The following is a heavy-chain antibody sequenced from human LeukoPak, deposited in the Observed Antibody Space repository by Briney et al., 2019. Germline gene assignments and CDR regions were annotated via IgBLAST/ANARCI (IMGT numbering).Heavy chain of an antibody. CDR2: IRYYGSNK. Sequence: PGGSLRLSCAASGFTFSSYGMHWVRQAPGKGLEWVAFIRYYGSNKYYADSVKGRFTISRDNSKNTLYLQMNSLRAEDTAVYYCAKSEGGYSRNWFDPWGQGTLVTVSS. V-gene: IGHV3-30*02. D-gene: IGHD5-18*01. CDR1: GFTFSSYG. J-gene: IGHJ5*02. CDR3: AKSEGGYSRNWFDP.